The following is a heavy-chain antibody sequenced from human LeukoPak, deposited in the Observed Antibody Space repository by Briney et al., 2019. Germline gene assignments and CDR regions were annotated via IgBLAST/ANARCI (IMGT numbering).Heavy chain of an antibody. V-gene: IGHV3-33*06. Sequence: GRSLRLSCAASGFTFSSYGMHWVRQAPGKGLEGVAVIWYDGRNKYYADSVKGRFTISRDHSKNTLYLQLDSLRAEDTAVYYCAKGESFGPYYFDHWGQGTLVTVSS. J-gene: IGHJ4*02. CDR1: GFTFSSYG. CDR3: AKGESFGPYYFDH. D-gene: IGHD3-16*01. CDR2: IWYDGRNK.